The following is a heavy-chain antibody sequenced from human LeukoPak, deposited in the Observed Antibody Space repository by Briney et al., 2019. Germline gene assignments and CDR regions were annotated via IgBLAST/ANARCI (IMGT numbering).Heavy chain of an antibody. Sequence: GGSLRLSCAASGFTFSSYSMNWVRQAPGKGLEWVSYIGTTSGAIYYADSVKGRFTISRDSAKNSLYLQMNSLRAEDTAVYYCARFRTWGDKAFDYWGQGTLVTVSS. J-gene: IGHJ4*02. D-gene: IGHD2-21*02. CDR3: ARFRTWGDKAFDY. CDR1: GFTFSSYS. CDR2: IGTTSGAI. V-gene: IGHV3-48*01.